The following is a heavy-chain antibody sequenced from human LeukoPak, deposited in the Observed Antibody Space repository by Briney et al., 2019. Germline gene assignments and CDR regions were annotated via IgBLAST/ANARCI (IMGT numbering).Heavy chain of an antibody. CDR1: GDTLSELT. D-gene: IGHD2-21*01. Sequence: ASVKVSCKVSGDTLSELTMHWVRPAPGKGLEWMGGFDPGAGEILYAQQFQGRVTITEDTSTDTAYMELTSLRSEDSGVYFCAAGGIYSLLDYWGQGTLVTVSS. CDR2: FDPGAGEI. V-gene: IGHV1-24*01. CDR3: AAGGIYSLLDY. J-gene: IGHJ4*02.